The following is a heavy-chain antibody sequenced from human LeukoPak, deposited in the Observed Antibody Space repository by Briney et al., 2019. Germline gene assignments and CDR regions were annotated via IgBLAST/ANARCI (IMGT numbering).Heavy chain of an antibody. Sequence: PGGSLRLSCAASGFTFSSYEMNWVRQAPGKGLEWVSYISSSGTIYYADSVKGRFTISRDNAKNSLYLQMNSLRAEDTAVYYCAKDRHAPGRYCSSTTCFPFDPWGQGTLVTVSS. CDR3: AKDRHAPGRYCSSTTCFPFDP. CDR2: ISSSGTI. CDR1: GFTFSSYE. D-gene: IGHD2-2*01. J-gene: IGHJ5*02. V-gene: IGHV3-48*03.